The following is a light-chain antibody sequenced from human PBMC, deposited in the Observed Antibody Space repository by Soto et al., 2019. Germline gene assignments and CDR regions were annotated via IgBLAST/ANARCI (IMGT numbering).Light chain of an antibody. CDR3: QQYFDVPFT. J-gene: IGKJ4*01. Sequence: DIVMTQSPDSLAVSLGERATMNCKCSLRVLYKSNNKNHLAWYQQKPGQPPQLIIYWASTRESGVPERFSGSGSGTDFTLTISSLEAEDVAFYWCQQYFDVPFTFGGGTKVDI. CDR2: WAS. V-gene: IGKV4-1*01. CDR1: LRVLYKSNNKNH.